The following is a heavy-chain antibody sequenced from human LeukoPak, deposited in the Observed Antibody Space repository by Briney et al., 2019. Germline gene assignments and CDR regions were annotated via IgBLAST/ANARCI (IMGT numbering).Heavy chain of an antibody. CDR1: GGSFSGYY. V-gene: IGHV4-34*01. J-gene: IGHJ6*03. CDR3: ARGSYDFWSGYYRYYYYYMDV. D-gene: IGHD3-3*01. CDR2: INHSGST. Sequence: PSETLSLTCAVYGGSFSGYYWSWIRQPPGKGLEWIGEINHSGSTNYNPSLKSRVTISVDTSKNQFSLKLSSVTAADTAVYYCARGSYDFWSGYYRYYYYYMDVWGKGTTVTVSS.